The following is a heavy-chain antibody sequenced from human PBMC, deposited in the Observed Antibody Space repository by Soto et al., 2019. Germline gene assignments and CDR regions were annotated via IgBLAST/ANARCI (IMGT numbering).Heavy chain of an antibody. Sequence: SVKVSCKASGFTFTTLVVLWVRQARGHPLEWIGWIVVGSGNTNYAQKYQERVTITRDMSTGTAYMELSSLRSEDTAVYYCAWDWGQGTLVTVSS. CDR3: AWD. J-gene: IGHJ4*02. CDR1: GFTFTTLV. CDR2: IVVGSGNT. V-gene: IGHV1-58*01. D-gene: IGHD3-16*01.